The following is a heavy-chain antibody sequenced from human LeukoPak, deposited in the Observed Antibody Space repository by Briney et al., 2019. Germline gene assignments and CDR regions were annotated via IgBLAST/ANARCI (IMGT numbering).Heavy chain of an antibody. CDR3: AVHDFYSGGYHFDY. CDR1: GYTFTSYG. J-gene: IGHJ4*02. D-gene: IGHD3-3*01. V-gene: IGHV1-18*01. CDR2: ISGYNGNT. Sequence: ASVKVSFKASGYTFTSYGISWLRQAPGQGLDWLGWISGYNGNTNYAQKFQGRVNITTDTPTSTAYVALRSLKSDDTAVYYCAVHDFYSGGYHFDYWGQGTLVSVSS.